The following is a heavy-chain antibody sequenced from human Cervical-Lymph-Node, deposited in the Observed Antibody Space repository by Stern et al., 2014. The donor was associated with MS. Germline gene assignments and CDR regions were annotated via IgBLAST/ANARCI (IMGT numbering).Heavy chain of an antibody. CDR2: ISYDGSNK. D-gene: IGHD3-3*01. Sequence: VQLVESGGGVVQPGRSLRLSCAASGFTFSSYAMHWVRQAPGKGLEWVAVISYDGSNKYYADSVKGRFTISRDNSKNTLYLQMNSLRAEDTAVYYCARDYDFWSGYYPDYWGQGTLVTVSS. CDR1: GFTFSSYA. CDR3: ARDYDFWSGYYPDY. V-gene: IGHV3-30*04. J-gene: IGHJ4*02.